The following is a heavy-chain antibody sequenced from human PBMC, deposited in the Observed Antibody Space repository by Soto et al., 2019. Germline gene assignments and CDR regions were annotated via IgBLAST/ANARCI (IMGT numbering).Heavy chain of an antibody. CDR1: VFPFGANA. D-gene: IGHD1-26*01. J-gene: IGHJ4*02. Sequence: GGSLRLSCVVSVFPFGANAMSWVRQAPGKGLEWVSGLSNTGRRTSYADSVKGRFNISRDNSENTVYLQMNGLRVEDTAVYYCATEMGATQGPFDNWGQGNLVTVSS. V-gene: IGHV3-23*01. CDR2: LSNTGRRT. CDR3: ATEMGATQGPFDN.